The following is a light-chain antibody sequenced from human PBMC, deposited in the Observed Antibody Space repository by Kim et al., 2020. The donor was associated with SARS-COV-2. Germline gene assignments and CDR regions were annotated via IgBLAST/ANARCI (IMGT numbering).Light chain of an antibody. J-gene: IGKJ2*01. CDR3: QQSYNTPYT. V-gene: IGKV1-39*01. CDR2: AAS. Sequence: ASVGDRVTTTFRASQRISSYLNWYQQKPGKAPNLLIYAASSSQSGVPSRFSGSGSGTDFTLTISSLQPEDFATYYCQQSYNTPYTFGQGTKLEI. CDR1: QRISSY.